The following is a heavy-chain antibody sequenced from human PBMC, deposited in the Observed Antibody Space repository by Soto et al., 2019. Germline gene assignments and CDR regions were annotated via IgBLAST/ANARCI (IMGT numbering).Heavy chain of an antibody. CDR2: IYYTGNT. CDR1: GASISSGDYY. Sequence: QVQLQESGPGLVKPSQTLSLSCTVSGASISSGDYYWSWIRQPPGKGLEWTGYIYYTGNTVFNPSLKSRVSISVDTSKNQFSLKLNPVTAADTAVYYCSSLPDGYTSGLDYWGQGTLVTVSS. V-gene: IGHV4-30-4*01. CDR3: SSLPDGYTSGLDY. D-gene: IGHD5-12*01. J-gene: IGHJ4*02.